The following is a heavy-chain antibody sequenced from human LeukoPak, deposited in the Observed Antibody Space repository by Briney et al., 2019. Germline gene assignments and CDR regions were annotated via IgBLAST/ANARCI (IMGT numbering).Heavy chain of an antibody. CDR1: GGSISSYY. J-gene: IGHJ1*01. CDR2: IYYSGST. V-gene: IGHV4-59*01. Sequence: SETLSLTCTVSGGSISSYYWSWIRQPPGKGLEWIGYIYYSGSTNYNPSLKSRVTISVDTSKNRFSLKLSSVTAADTAVYYCARYDYGGNGYFQHWGQGTLVTVSS. CDR3: ARYDYGGNGYFQH. D-gene: IGHD4-23*01.